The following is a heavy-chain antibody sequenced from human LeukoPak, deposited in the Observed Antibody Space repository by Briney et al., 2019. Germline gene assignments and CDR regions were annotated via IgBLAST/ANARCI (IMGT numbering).Heavy chain of an antibody. V-gene: IGHV4-59*08. CDR2: IYYSGST. Sequence: PSETLSLTCTVSGGSISSYYWSWLRQPPGKGLEWIGYIYYSGSTNYNPSLKSRVTISVDTSKNQFSLKLSSVTAADTAVYYCARRDYGDYHPYYYGMDVWGQGTTVTVSS. J-gene: IGHJ6*02. CDR1: GGSISSYY. D-gene: IGHD4-17*01. CDR3: ARRDYGDYHPYYYGMDV.